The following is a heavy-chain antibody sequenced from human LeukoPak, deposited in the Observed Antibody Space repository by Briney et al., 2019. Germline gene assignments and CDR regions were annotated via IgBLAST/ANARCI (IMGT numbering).Heavy chain of an antibody. V-gene: IGHV1-2*02. CDR2: LNPNSGAT. J-gene: IGHJ4*02. CDR3: ARDPSNYVDN. Sequence: GASVKVSCKTSGYTFTGYYMHWVRQAPGQGLEWTGWLNPNSGATNYAQKFQGRVTITRDTSISTVYMDVSRLRSDDTAIYYCARDPSNYVDNWGQGTLVTVSS. CDR1: GYTFTGYY. D-gene: IGHD3-10*02.